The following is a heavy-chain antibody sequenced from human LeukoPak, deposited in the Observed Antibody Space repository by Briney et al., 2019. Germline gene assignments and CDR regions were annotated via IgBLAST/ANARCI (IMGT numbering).Heavy chain of an antibody. CDR2: TFYSGST. Sequence: PSETLSLTCTVSGGSISISSYYWGWIREPPGKGLEGIGSTFYSGSTYYNPSHKSRVTISVDTSKNQFSLKLRSVTAADTAVYYCATRKSTVTSYYYFYYMDVWGKGTTVTVSS. J-gene: IGHJ6*03. D-gene: IGHD4-11*01. CDR3: ATRKSTVTSYYYFYYMDV. CDR1: GGSISISSYY. V-gene: IGHV4-39*01.